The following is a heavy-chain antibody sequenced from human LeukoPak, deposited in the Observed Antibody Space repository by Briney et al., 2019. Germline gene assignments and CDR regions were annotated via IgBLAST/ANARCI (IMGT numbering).Heavy chain of an antibody. CDR1: GFTFSSYA. Sequence: GGSLRLSCAAAGFTFSSYAISWVRQAPGKGLEWVSAISGSGGSTYYADSVKGRFTISRDNSKNTLYLQMNSLRAEDTAVYYCAGGNDFWSGTWGQGTLVTVSS. CDR2: ISGSGGST. CDR3: AGGNDFWSGT. D-gene: IGHD3-3*01. V-gene: IGHV3-23*01. J-gene: IGHJ5*02.